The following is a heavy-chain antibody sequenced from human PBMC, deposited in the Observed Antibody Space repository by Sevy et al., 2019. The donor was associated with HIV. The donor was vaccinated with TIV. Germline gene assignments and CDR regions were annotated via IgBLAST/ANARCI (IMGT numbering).Heavy chain of an antibody. D-gene: IGHD3-3*01. CDR2: ISYDGSNK. Sequence: GGSLRLSCAASGFTFSSYAMHWVRQAPGKGLEWVAVISYDGSNKYYADSVKGRFTISRDNSKNTLYLKMNSLRAEDTAVYYCASKQYYDFWSGYPQDYYYYGMDVWGQGTTVTVSS. J-gene: IGHJ6*02. CDR1: GFTFSSYA. V-gene: IGHV3-30*04. CDR3: ASKQYYDFWSGYPQDYYYYGMDV.